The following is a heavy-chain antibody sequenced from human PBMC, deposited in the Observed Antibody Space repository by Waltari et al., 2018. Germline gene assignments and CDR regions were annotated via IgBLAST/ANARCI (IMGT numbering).Heavy chain of an antibody. V-gene: IGHV4-39*07. CDR3: ARVGRATLTHYWYFDL. Sequence: QLQLQESGPGLVKPSETLSLTCTVSGGPISSSSYYWGWIRQPPGKGLECIGSIYYSGSTYYNPSLKSRVTISVDTSKNQFSLKLSSVTAADTAVYYCARVGRATLTHYWYFDLWGRGTLVTVSS. J-gene: IGHJ2*01. CDR2: IYYSGST. D-gene: IGHD5-12*01. CDR1: GGPISSSSYY.